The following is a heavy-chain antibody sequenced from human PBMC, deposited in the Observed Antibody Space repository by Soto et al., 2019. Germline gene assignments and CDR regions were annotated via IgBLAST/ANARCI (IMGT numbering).Heavy chain of an antibody. D-gene: IGHD2-2*01. J-gene: IGHJ4*02. CDR1: GFTFSSYA. Sequence: QVQLVESGGGVVQPGRSLRLSCAASGFTFSSYAMPWVRQAPGKGLEWVAVISYDGSNKYYADSVKGRFTISRDNSKSTLYLQMNSPRAEDTAVYYCARGPSSLTRFDYWGQGTLVTVSS. V-gene: IGHV3-30-3*01. CDR3: ARGPSSLTRFDY. CDR2: ISYDGSNK.